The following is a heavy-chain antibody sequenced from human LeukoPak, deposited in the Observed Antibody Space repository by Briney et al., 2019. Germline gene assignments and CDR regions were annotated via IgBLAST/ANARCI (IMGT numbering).Heavy chain of an antibody. CDR2: INHSGST. Sequence: SETLSLTCAVYGGSFSGYYWSWIRQPPGKGLEWIGEINHSGSTNYNPSLMSRVITTVDTSKNQFSLKLSSVTAADTAVYYCARGHLFQHWGQGTLVTVSS. CDR1: GGSFSGYY. CDR3: ARGHLFQH. V-gene: IGHV4-34*01. J-gene: IGHJ1*01.